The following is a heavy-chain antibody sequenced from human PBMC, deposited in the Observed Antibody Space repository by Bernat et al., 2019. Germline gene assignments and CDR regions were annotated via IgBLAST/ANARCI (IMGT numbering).Heavy chain of an antibody. Sequence: EVQLAESGGGLVQPGGSLRLSCAASGFTFRDYWMDWVRQAPGKGPVWVSRINIDGTTTNYADSVKGRFTMSRDNAKNTVYLQMNSLRAEDTAVYYCVRDPSRRLDYWGQGTQVTVSP. V-gene: IGHV3-74*01. CDR2: INIDGTTT. D-gene: IGHD2-21*02. CDR3: VRDPSRRLDY. CDR1: GFTFRDYW. J-gene: IGHJ4*02.